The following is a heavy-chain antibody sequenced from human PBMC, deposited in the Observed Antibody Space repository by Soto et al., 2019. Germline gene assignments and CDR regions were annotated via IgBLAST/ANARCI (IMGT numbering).Heavy chain of an antibody. CDR3: ARDLGYGLFDY. D-gene: IGHD5-18*01. CDR1: GFTFSSYS. V-gene: IGHV3-48*02. CDR2: ISSGSSI. J-gene: IGHJ4*02. Sequence: PGGSLRLSCAASGFTFSSYSMNWVRQAPGKGLEWVSYISSGSSIYYADSVKGRFTISRDNAKNSLYLQMNSLRDEDTAVYYCARDLGYGLFDYWRQGTLVTVSS.